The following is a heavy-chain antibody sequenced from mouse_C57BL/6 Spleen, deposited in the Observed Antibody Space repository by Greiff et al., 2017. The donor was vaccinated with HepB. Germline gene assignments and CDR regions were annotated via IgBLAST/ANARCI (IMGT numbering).Heavy chain of an antibody. V-gene: IGHV5-4*01. D-gene: IGHD2-4*01. J-gene: IGHJ4*01. CDR2: ISDGGSYT. CDR1: GFTFSSYA. Sequence: EVQRVESGGGLVKPGGSLKLSCAASGFTFSSYAMSWVRQTPEKRLEWVATISDGGSYTYYPDNVKGRFTISRDNAKNNLYLQMSHLKSEDTAMYYCARDSYDYDRAMDYWGQGTSVTVSS. CDR3: ARDSYDYDRAMDY.